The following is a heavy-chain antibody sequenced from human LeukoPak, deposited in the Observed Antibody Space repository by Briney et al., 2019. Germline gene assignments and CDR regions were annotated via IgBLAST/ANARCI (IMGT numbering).Heavy chain of an antibody. J-gene: IGHJ5*02. D-gene: IGHD3-10*01. Sequence: GASVKVSCKASGGTFISYAISWVRQAPGQGLEWRGGIIPIFGTANYAQKFQGRVTITTDESTSTAYMELSSLRSEDTAVYYCASHYYGSGIGWFDPWGQGTLVTVSS. V-gene: IGHV1-69*05. CDR3: ASHYYGSGIGWFDP. CDR1: GGTFISYA. CDR2: IIPIFGTA.